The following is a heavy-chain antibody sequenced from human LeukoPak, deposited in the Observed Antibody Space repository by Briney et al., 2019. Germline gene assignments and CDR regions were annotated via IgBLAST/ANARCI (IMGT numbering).Heavy chain of an antibody. D-gene: IGHD5-18*01. CDR2: IYYSGST. CDR1: GGSISSYY. Sequence: SETLSLTCTVSGGSISSYYWSWIRQPPGKGLEWIGYIYYSGSTNYNPSLKSRVTISVDTSENQFSLNLSSVTTADTAVYYCARGGTGYSSYYNMDVWGQGTTVTVSS. CDR3: ARGGTGYSSYYNMDV. V-gene: IGHV4-59*01. J-gene: IGHJ6*02.